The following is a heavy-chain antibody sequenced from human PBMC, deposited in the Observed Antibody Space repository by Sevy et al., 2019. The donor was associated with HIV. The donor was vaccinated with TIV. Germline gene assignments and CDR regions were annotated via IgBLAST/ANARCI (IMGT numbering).Heavy chain of an antibody. CDR1: GFTFDDYA. CDR3: TGGLATADTPEYSFDY. J-gene: IGHJ4*02. Sequence: GGSLRLSCTTSGFTFDDYAMSWFRQAPGKGLEWVAFFTRNSYEAYGGTTDYAASGKGRFIISRYDSKSVTYLQMNCLQTEDPAVYYCTGGLATADTPEYSFDYWGQGTLVTVSS. V-gene: IGHV3-49*03. D-gene: IGHD5-12*01. CDR2: FTRNSYEAYGGTT.